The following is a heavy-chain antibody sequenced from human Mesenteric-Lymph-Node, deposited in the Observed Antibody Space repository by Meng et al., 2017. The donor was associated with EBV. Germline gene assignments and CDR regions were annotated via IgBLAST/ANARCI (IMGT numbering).Heavy chain of an antibody. J-gene: IGHJ4*02. CDR1: GGSISSSSYY. CDR2: IYYSGST. CDR3: ARAGGWLVPNY. Sequence: QLQLQESGPGLVRPSEALSLPCTVSGGSISSSSYYWGWIRQPPGKGLEWIGSIYYSGSTYYNPSLKSRVTMSIDTSKNQFSLKLSSVTAADTAVYYCARAGGWLVPNYWGQGTLVTVAS. V-gene: IGHV4-39*07. D-gene: IGHD6-19*01.